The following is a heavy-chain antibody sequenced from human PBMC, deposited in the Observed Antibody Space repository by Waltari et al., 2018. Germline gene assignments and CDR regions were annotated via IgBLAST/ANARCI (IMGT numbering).Heavy chain of an antibody. CDR3: ARDKAGATYYNYGMDV. CDR2: IIPIVGTA. D-gene: IGHD1-26*01. CDR1: GGTFSHYA. J-gene: IGHJ6*02. V-gene: IGHV1-69*01. Sequence: QVQLVQSGAEVKKPGSSVKVSCKASGGTFSHYAISWVRQAPGQGLEWMGGIIPIVGTANDAQKFQGRVTITADESTSTAYMELSSLRSEDTAVYYCARDKAGATYYNYGMDVWGQGTTVTVSS.